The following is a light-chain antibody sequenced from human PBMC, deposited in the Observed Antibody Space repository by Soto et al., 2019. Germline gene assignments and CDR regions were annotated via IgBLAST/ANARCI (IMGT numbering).Light chain of an antibody. V-gene: IGKV1-39*01. CDR1: QTISTY. CDR2: GAS. CDR3: LKSASIPYT. Sequence: DLQMTQSPSSLSASVGDRVTITCRASQTISTYLNWYQQIPGKAPKLLIYGASNLQNGVPSRFSGSGSGTDITLTISSLAPEDFATCYGLKSASIPYTFGQGTMLEIK. J-gene: IGKJ2*01.